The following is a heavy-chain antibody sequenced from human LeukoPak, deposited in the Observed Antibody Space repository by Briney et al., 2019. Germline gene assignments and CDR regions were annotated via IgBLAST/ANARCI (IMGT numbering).Heavy chain of an antibody. V-gene: IGHV3-23*01. CDR1: GFTFSSYA. Sequence: GGSLRLSCAASGFTFSSYAMSWVRQAPGKGLEWVSAISGSGGSTYYADSVKGRSTISRDNSKNTLYLQMNSLRAEDTAVYYCAPAMVRGAMGSDYWGQGTLVTVSS. CDR2: ISGSGGST. J-gene: IGHJ4*02. D-gene: IGHD3-10*01. CDR3: APAMVRGAMGSDY.